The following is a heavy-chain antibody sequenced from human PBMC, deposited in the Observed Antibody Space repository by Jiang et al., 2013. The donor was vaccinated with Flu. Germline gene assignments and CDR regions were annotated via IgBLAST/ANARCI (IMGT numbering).Heavy chain of an antibody. Sequence: SGSGLVKPSQTLSLTCTVSGGSISSGDYYWSWIRQPPGKGLEWIGYIYYSGSTYYNPSLKSRVTISVDTSKNQFSLKLSSVTAADTAVYYCARSRFHDYGDYRAWFDPWGQGTLVTVSS. CDR1: GGSISSGDYY. CDR3: ARSRFHDYGDYRAWFDP. CDR2: IYYSGST. V-gene: IGHV4-30-4*01. J-gene: IGHJ5*02. D-gene: IGHD4-17*01.